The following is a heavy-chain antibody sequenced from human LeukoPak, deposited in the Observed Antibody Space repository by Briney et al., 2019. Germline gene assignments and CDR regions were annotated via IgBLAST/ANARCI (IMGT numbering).Heavy chain of an antibody. D-gene: IGHD6-13*01. CDR1: GFTFSSYA. CDR2: ISVSGGST. CDR3: AKDGAGISPFDY. Sequence: PGGSLRLSCAASGFTFSSYAMSGVRQAPGKGLEWVSAISVSGGSTYYADSVKGRFTISRDNSKNPLYLQMNSPRADDTALYYCAKDGAGISPFDYWRQGTLVTVSS. J-gene: IGHJ4*02. V-gene: IGHV3-23*01.